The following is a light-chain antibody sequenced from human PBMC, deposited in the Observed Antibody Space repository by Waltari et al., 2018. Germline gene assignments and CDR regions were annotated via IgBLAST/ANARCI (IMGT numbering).Light chain of an antibody. J-gene: IGKJ4*01. CDR2: GAS. Sequence: EIVMTQSPATLSVSPGERATLSCRASQSVSSNLAWYQQKPRQAPRRLIYGASTRATGIPARFSGSGSGTEFTLTISSLQSEDFAVYYCQQYNNWPTLTFGGGTKVEIK. V-gene: IGKV3-15*01. CDR3: QQYNNWPTLT. CDR1: QSVSSN.